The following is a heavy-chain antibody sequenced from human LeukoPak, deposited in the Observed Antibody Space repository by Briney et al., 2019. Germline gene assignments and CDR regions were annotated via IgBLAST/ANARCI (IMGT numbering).Heavy chain of an antibody. CDR3: ARTTVTTPWYYYYGMDV. J-gene: IGHJ6*02. V-gene: IGHV3-30-3*01. Sequence: GRSLRLSCAASGFTFSSYAMHWVRQAPGKGLEWVAVISYDGGNKYYADSVKGRFTISRDNSKNTLYLQMNSLRAEDTAVYYCARTTVTTPWYYYYGMDVWGQGTTVTVSS. CDR2: ISYDGGNK. D-gene: IGHD4-17*01. CDR1: GFTFSSYA.